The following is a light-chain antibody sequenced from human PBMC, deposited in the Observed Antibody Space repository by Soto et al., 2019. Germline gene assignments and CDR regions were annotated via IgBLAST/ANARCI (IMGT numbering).Light chain of an antibody. Sequence: EIVMTQSPATLSVSPGERATLSCRASQSVRSNLAWYQQKPGQAPRLLIYGASNRATGIPARFSGSGSGTDFTLTISSLEPEDFAVYYCQQRSNWPLTFGGGTKVDNK. J-gene: IGKJ4*01. CDR1: QSVRSN. CDR3: QQRSNWPLT. V-gene: IGKV3-11*01. CDR2: GAS.